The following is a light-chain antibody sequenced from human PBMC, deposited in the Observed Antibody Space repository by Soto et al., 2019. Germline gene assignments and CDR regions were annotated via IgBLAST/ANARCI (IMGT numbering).Light chain of an antibody. Sequence: EIVLTQSPATLSLSPGERATLSCRASQSVSSYLAWYQQKPGQAPRLLIYDASNRATGIPARFSGSGSGTDFTLTISSLEPEDFAVYSYQQRSNWPPWTFGQGTKVEIK. CDR3: QQRSNWPPWT. CDR2: DAS. V-gene: IGKV3-11*01. J-gene: IGKJ1*01. CDR1: QSVSSY.